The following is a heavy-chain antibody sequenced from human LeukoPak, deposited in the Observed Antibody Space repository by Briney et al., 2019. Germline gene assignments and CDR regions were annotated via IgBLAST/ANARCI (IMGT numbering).Heavy chain of an antibody. V-gene: IGHV3-48*01. D-gene: IGHD3-3*01. CDR3: ARASIRFLEWLLSYFDY. Sequence: GGSLRLSCAASGFTFSSYSMNWVRQAPGKGLGWVSYISSSSSTIYYADSVKGRFTISRDNAKNSLYLQMNSLRAEDTAVYYCARASIRFLEWLLSYFDYWGQGTLVTVSS. CDR2: ISSSSSTI. J-gene: IGHJ4*02. CDR1: GFTFSSYS.